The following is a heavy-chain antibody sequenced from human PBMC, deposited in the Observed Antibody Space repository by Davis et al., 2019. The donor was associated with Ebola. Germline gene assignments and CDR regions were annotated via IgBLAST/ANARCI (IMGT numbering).Heavy chain of an antibody. J-gene: IGHJ4*02. CDR2: IYYSGST. Sequence: GSLRLSCAVYGGSFSGYYWSWIRQPPGKGLEWIGYIYYSGSTNYNPSLKSRVTISVDTSKNQFSLKLSSVTAADTAVYYCARRLRWLGFDYWGQGTLVTVSS. D-gene: IGHD4-23*01. CDR1: GGSFSGYY. CDR3: ARRLRWLGFDY. V-gene: IGHV4-59*12.